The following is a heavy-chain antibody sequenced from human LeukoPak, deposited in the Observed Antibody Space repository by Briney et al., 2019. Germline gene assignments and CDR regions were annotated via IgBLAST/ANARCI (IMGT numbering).Heavy chain of an antibody. CDR2: ISSSSNDI. Sequence: GGSLRLSCAASGFTFSSYSMNWVRQAPGKGLEWVSSISSSSNDIYYADSVKGRFTISRDNSKNTLYLQMNSLRAEDTAVYYCARGPGIAAAVWGQGTLVTVSS. CDR1: GFTFSSYS. D-gene: IGHD6-13*01. CDR3: ARGPGIAAAV. V-gene: IGHV3-21*04. J-gene: IGHJ4*02.